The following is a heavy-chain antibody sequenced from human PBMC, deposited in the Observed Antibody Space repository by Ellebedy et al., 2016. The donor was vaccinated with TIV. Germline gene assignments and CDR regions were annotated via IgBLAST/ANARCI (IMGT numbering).Heavy chain of an antibody. Sequence: GESLKISCAASGFTFNDYWMAWVRQAPGKGLEWVANIREDGGDRYYVESVKGRFTISRDDAETAAFLDLNNLRAEDTAIYFCARVGRCPHNWSFDSWGQGTLVTVSS. CDR3: ARVGRCPHNWSFDS. CDR1: GFTFNDYW. CDR2: IREDGGDR. D-gene: IGHD5-24*01. J-gene: IGHJ4*02. V-gene: IGHV3-7*01.